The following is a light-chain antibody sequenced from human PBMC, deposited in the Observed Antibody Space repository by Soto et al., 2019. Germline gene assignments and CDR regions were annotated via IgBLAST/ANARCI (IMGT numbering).Light chain of an antibody. V-gene: IGKV1-6*01. CDR2: AAS. CDR1: QGIGND. CDR3: LQYHNLWA. Sequence: ASQRTQSPSSLSASVGDRVNITCRASQGIGNDLGWYQQKPGKAPKLLIYAASNLPSGVPSRFSGSGSGTDFTLTISSLQSEDFTVYSCLQYHNLWAFGQGTKVDI. J-gene: IGKJ1*01.